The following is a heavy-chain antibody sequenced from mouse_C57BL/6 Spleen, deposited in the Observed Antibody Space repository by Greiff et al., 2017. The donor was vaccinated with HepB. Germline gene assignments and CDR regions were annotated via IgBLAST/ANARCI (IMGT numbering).Heavy chain of an antibody. Sequence: EVQLQQSGPGLVKPSQSLSLTCTVTGYSITSGYGWNWIRQFPGNKLEWMGYISYSGSTNYNPSLKSRISITRDTSKNQFFLQLNSMTTEDTATYYCARTARIKYWGQGTTLTVSS. CDR1: GYSITSGYG. V-gene: IGHV3-2*02. J-gene: IGHJ2*01. CDR3: ARTARIKY. CDR2: ISYSGST. D-gene: IGHD1-2*01.